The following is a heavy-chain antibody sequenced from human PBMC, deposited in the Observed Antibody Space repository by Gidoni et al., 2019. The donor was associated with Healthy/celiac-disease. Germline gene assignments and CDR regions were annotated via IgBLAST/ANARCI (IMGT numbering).Heavy chain of an antibody. CDR3: APTTVVVVAATQWVY. CDR2: ISGSGGST. CDR1: GFTFSSYA. Sequence: EVQLLESGGGLVQPGGSLRLSCAASGFTFSSYAMRWVRQAPGKGLEWVTAISGSGGSTYYADSVKGRFTISRDNSKNTLYLQMNSLRAEDTAVYYCAPTTVVVVAATQWVYWGQGTLVTVSS. D-gene: IGHD2-15*01. J-gene: IGHJ4*02. V-gene: IGHV3-23*01.